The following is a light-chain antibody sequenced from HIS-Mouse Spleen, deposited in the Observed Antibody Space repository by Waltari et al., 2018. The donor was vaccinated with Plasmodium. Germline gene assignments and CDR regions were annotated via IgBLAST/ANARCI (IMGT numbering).Light chain of an antibody. CDR2: KDS. J-gene: IGLJ3*02. CDR1: VLAKKY. CDR3: YSAADNNLV. Sequence: SYELTQPSSVSVSPGQTARNTCSGAVLAKKYARWFQQKPGQAPVLVIYKDSERPSGIPERFSGSSSGTTVTLTISGAQVEDEADYYCYSAADNNLVFGGGTKLTVL. V-gene: IGLV3-27*01.